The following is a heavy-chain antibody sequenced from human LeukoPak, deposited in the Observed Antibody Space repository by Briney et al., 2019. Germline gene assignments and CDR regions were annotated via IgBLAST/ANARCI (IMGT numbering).Heavy chain of an antibody. V-gene: IGHV5-51*01. CDR3: VRFGLTSSLDY. D-gene: IGHD6-13*01. J-gene: IGHJ4*02. CDR1: GYRLTNNW. Sequence: GESLKISCKISGYRLTNNWIGWVRQVPGKGLEWMGLIYPGDSDTRYSPSFQGQVTFSVDTSISTAYLQLVGLRASDTAIYYCVRFGLTSSLDYWGQGTLVTVSS. CDR2: IYPGDSDT.